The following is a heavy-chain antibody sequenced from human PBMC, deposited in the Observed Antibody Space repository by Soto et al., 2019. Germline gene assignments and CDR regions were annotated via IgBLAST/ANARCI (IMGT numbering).Heavy chain of an antibody. J-gene: IGHJ4*02. CDR2: INTGNGNT. Sequence: QVQLVQSGAEVKKPGASVKVSCKTSGYNFIDYALHWVRQAPGQRLQWMGWINTGNGNTKYPQKLLDRVSITRDTSASTVYMELSSLRSEDTAVYYCARDLRISVIRGPLGIYDYWGQGTLVTVSS. V-gene: IGHV1-3*04. D-gene: IGHD3-10*01. CDR3: ARDLRISVIRGPLGIYDY. CDR1: GYNFIDYA.